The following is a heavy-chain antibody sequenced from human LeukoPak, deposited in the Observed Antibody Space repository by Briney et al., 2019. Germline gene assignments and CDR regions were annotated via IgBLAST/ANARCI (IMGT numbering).Heavy chain of an antibody. CDR3: AGHKFRRFYYDSSGHAFDI. J-gene: IGHJ3*02. CDR2: IYYSGST. D-gene: IGHD3-22*01. V-gene: IGHV4-59*08. Sequence: SETLSLTCTVSGGSISSYYWSWIRQPPGKGLEWIGYIYYSGSTNYNPSLKSRVTISVDTSKNQFSLKLSSVTAADTAVYYCAGHKFRRFYYDSSGHAFDIWGQGTMVTVSS. CDR1: GGSISSYY.